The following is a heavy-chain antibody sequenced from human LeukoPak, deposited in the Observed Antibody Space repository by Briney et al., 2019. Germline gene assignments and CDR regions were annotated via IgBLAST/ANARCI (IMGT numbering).Heavy chain of an antibody. Sequence: GGSLRLSCAASGFTFSSYWVSWVRQAPGKGLEWVANIKQDGSEKYYVDSVKGRFTISRDNAKNSLYLQMNSLRAEDTAVYYCARDFVSPATFDYWGQGTLVTVSS. D-gene: IGHD2-15*01. CDR1: GFTFSSYW. CDR2: IKQDGSEK. CDR3: ARDFVSPATFDY. J-gene: IGHJ4*02. V-gene: IGHV3-7*05.